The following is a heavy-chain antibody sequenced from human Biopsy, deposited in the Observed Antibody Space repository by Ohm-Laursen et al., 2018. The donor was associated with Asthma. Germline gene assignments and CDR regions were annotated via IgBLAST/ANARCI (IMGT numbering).Heavy chain of an antibody. CDR1: GYPFIGYH. D-gene: IGHD6-13*01. CDR3: ARGQKSAGDRWFDP. V-gene: IGHV1-2*06. CDR2: INPNSGAT. Sequence: GASVKVSCKASGYPFIGYHIHWMRQAPGQGLEWMGRINPNSGATNYAQKFQGRVTMTRDTSISTAYMEVSRLRSDDTAVYYCARGQKSAGDRWFDPWGQGILVTVSS. J-gene: IGHJ5*02.